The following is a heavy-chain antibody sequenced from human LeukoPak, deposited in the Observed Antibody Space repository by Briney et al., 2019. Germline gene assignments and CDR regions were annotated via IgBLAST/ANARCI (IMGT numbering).Heavy chain of an antibody. J-gene: IGHJ6*02. Sequence: PGGSLRLSCAASGFTFSNYWIHWVRQAPGKGLVWVSRIDNAGSITTYADSVKGRFTISRDNAENTLYLQMNSLRAEDTAVYYCAKDMYYDSSGYYPNYYYYGMDVWGQGTTVTVSS. V-gene: IGHV3-74*03. D-gene: IGHD3-22*01. CDR2: IDNAGSIT. CDR3: AKDMYYDSSGYYPNYYYYGMDV. CDR1: GFTFSNYW.